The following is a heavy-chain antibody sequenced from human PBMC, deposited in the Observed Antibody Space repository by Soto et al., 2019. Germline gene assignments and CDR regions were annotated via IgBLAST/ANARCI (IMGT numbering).Heavy chain of an antibody. CDR1: GFTFDDYA. V-gene: IGHV3-9*01. Sequence: GGSLRLSCAASGFTFDDYAMHWVRQAPGKGLEWVSGISWNSGSIGYADSVKGRFTISRDNAKNSLYLQMNSLRAEDTALYYCIAVAGTGMEFDYWGQGTLVPSPQ. CDR2: ISWNSGSI. CDR3: IAVAGTGMEFDY. D-gene: IGHD6-19*01. J-gene: IGHJ4*02.